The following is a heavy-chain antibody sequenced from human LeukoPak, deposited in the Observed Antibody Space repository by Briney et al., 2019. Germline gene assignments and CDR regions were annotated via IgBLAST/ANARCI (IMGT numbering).Heavy chain of an antibody. D-gene: IGHD6-13*01. J-gene: IGHJ4*02. CDR1: GGSISSYY. CDR2: IYYSGST. Sequence: SETLSLTCTVSGGSISSYYWSGIRQPPGKGLEWIGYIYYSGSTNYNPSLKSRVTISVDTSKNQFSLKLSSVTAADTAVYYCARHIAAAGKFDYWGQGTLVTVSS. CDR3: ARHIAAAGKFDY. V-gene: IGHV4-59*08.